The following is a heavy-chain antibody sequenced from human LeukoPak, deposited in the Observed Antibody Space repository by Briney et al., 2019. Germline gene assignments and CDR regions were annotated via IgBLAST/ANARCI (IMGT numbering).Heavy chain of an antibody. Sequence: SETLSLTCTVSGGSIFSHYWNWIRQPAGRGLEWIGRFYASGATNTSPSLKSRVTMSVDTSKNQFSLKLSYVTAADTAVYYCARVDVFGVVSSDYYYYYMDVWGKGTTVTVSS. CDR1: GGSIFSHY. CDR3: ARVDVFGVVSSDYYYYYMDV. CDR2: FYASGAT. J-gene: IGHJ6*03. D-gene: IGHD3-3*01. V-gene: IGHV4-4*07.